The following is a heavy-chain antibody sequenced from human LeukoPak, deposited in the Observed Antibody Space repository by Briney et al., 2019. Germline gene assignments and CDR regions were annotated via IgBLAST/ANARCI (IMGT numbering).Heavy chain of an antibody. CDR2: INPNSGGT. V-gene: IGHV1-2*02. J-gene: IGHJ3*02. CDR3: ARTEGPTDAFDI. D-gene: IGHD1-14*01. CDR1: GYTFTGYY. Sequence: ASVKVSCKAFGYTFTGYYMHWVRQAPGQGLEWMGWINPNSGGTNYAQKFQSRVTMTRDTSISTAYMELSRLRSDDTAVYYCARTEGPTDAFDIWGQGTMVTVSS.